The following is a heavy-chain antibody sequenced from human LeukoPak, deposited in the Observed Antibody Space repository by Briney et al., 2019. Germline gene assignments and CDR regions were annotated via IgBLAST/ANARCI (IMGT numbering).Heavy chain of an antibody. CDR1: GGSISSYY. CDR3: ARQGAYCSGGSCYRLNAFDI. CDR2: IYYSGST. J-gene: IGHJ3*02. V-gene: IGHV4-59*08. D-gene: IGHD2-15*01. Sequence: SETLSLTCTVSGGSISSYYWSWIRQPPGKGLEWIGYIYYSGSTNYNPSLKSRVTISVDTSKNQFSLKLSSVTAADTAVYYCARQGAYCSGGSCYRLNAFDIWGQGTMVTVSS.